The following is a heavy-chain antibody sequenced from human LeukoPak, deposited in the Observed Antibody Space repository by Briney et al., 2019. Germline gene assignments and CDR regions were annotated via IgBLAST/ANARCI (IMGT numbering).Heavy chain of an antibody. CDR3: ARDGPMVRGAVTYYHYYYMDV. V-gene: IGHV1-2*02. J-gene: IGHJ6*03. D-gene: IGHD3-10*01. CDR2: INPNSGGT. Sequence: ASVKVSCKASGYTFTGYYMHWVRQAPGQGLEWMGWINPNSGGTNYAQKFQGRVTMTRDTSISTAYMELSRLRSDDTAVYYCARDGPMVRGAVTYYHYYYMDVWGKGTTVTVSS. CDR1: GYTFTGYY.